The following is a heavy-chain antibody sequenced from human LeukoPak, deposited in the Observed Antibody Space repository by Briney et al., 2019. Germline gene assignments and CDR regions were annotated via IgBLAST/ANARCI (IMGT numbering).Heavy chain of an antibody. V-gene: IGHV3-23*01. D-gene: IGHD4-23*01. CDR2: IGGDGGGI. CDR1: GFIFNTYA. Sequence: GGSLRLSCAASGFIFNTYAMTWVRLAPGKGLEWVSVIGGDGGGIQYADSVKGRFSISRDNSKNTVYLQMNSLRAEDTAVYYCAKYAPPTTVGTRFFDYWGQGTLVTVSS. CDR3: AKYAPPTTVGTRFFDY. J-gene: IGHJ4*02.